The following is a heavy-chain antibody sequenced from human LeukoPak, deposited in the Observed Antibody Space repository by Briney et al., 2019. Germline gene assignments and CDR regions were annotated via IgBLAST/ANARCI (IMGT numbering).Heavy chain of an antibody. CDR1: GGSFSGYY. V-gene: IGHV4-34*01. D-gene: IGHD3-22*01. J-gene: IGHJ4*02. Sequence: SETLSLTCAVYGGSFSGYYWSWIRQPPGKGLEWIGEINHSGSTNYNPSLKSRVTISVDTSKNQFSLKLSSVTAADTAVYYCARDEGYYDSSGYYGRYFDYWGQGTLVTVSS. CDR2: INHSGST. CDR3: ARDEGYYDSSGYYGRYFDY.